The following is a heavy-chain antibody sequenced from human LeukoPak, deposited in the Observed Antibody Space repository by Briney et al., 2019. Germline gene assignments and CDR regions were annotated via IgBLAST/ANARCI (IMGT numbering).Heavy chain of an antibody. J-gene: IGHJ4*02. CDR1: GFSVSNNY. CDR2: ISSDGSYE. CDR3: AKDTGGAFY. V-gene: IGHV3-30*18. Sequence: GGSLRLSCAASGFSVSNNYMSWVRQAPGKGLEWVAVISSDGSYEYDADSVKGRFTISRDNSKNTLYLQMNSLRAEDTAVYYCAKDTGGAFYWGQGTLVTVSS. D-gene: IGHD3-16*01.